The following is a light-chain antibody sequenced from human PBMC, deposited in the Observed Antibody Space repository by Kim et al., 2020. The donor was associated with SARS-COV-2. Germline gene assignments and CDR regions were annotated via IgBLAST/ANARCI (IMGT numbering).Light chain of an antibody. CDR3: NSRDSSGNHYV. CDR2: GKN. CDR1: SLRSYY. Sequence: ALVPTVRITCQGDSLRSYYSSWYQQKPGQAPVLVIYGKNNRPSGIPDRFSGSSSGNTASLTITGAQAEDEADYYCNSRDSSGNHYVFGTGTKVTVL. J-gene: IGLJ1*01. V-gene: IGLV3-19*01.